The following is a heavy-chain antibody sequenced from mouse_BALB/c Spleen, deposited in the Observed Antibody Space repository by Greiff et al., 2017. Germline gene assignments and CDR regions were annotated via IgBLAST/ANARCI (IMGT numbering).Heavy chain of an antibody. CDR3: ARSGTTATLYAMDY. J-gene: IGHJ4*01. CDR1: GYAFSSYW. Sequence: QVHVKQSGAELVRPGSSVKISCKASGYAFSSYWMNWVKQRPGQGLEWIGQIYPGDGDTNYNGKFKGKATLTADKSSSTAYMQLSSLTSEDSAVYFCARSGTTATLYAMDYWGQGTSVTVSS. CDR2: IYPGDGDT. V-gene: IGHV1-80*01. D-gene: IGHD1-2*01.